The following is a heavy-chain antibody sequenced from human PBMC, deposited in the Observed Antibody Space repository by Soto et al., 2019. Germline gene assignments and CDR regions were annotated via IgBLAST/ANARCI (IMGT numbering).Heavy chain of an antibody. CDR1: GYAFTTYG. Sequence: QVHLVQSGAEVKKPGASVKVSCKGSGYAFTTYGITWVRQAPGQGLEWMGWISAHNGNTNYAQKLQGRVTVTRDPSTSTAYMELRSLRSGDTAVYYCARGRYGDYWGQGALVTVSS. V-gene: IGHV1-18*01. J-gene: IGHJ4*02. CDR3: ARGRYGDY. CDR2: ISAHNGNT. D-gene: IGHD1-1*01.